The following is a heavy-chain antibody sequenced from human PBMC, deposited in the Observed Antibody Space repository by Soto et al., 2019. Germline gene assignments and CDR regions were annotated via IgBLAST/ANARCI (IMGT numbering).Heavy chain of an antibody. CDR3: ASTVDI. Sequence: QVQLVESGGGVVQPGSSLRLSCAASGFTFSSYAMHWVRQAPGKVLEWVAVISYDGSNKYYADSVKGRFTISRDNSKNTLYLQMNSLRAEDTAMYYCASTVDIWGQGTMFTVSS. J-gene: IGHJ3*02. CDR1: GFTFSSYA. CDR2: ISYDGSNK. V-gene: IGHV3-30-3*01.